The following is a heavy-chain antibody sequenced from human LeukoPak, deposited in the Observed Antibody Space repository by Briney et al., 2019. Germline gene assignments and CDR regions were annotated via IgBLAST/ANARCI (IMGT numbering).Heavy chain of an antibody. CDR2: IYYSGNT. D-gene: IGHD3-9*01. Sequence: SETLSLTCTVSGVSISSSNSYWGWIRQPPGKGLEWIGSIYYSGNTYYNASLKSQVTISVDTSKNQFSLKLSSVTAADTAVYYCARHSYDILTDRPYYYYYYMDVWGKGTTVTISS. CDR1: GVSISSSNSY. J-gene: IGHJ6*03. V-gene: IGHV4-39*01. CDR3: ARHSYDILTDRPYYYYYYMDV.